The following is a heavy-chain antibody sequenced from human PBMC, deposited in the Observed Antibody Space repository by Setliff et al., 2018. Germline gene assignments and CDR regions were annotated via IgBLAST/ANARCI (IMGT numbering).Heavy chain of an antibody. Sequence: PSETLSLTCAVSGGPISSSNWWSWVRQPPGKGLEWIGEICHSGSTNYNPSLKSRVTISVDTSKNQFSLKLSSVTAADTAVYYCARGKVLYDHVWGSYRYEDYYYGMDVWGQGTTVTVSS. D-gene: IGHD3-16*02. CDR2: ICHSGST. CDR1: GGPISSSNW. V-gene: IGHV4-4*02. CDR3: ARGKVLYDHVWGSYRYEDYYYGMDV. J-gene: IGHJ6*02.